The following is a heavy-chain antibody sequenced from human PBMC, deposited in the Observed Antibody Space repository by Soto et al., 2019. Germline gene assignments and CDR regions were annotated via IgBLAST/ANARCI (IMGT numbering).Heavy chain of an antibody. CDR1: GFTFSGYW. V-gene: IGHV3-7*01. Sequence: GESLKISCEASGFTFSGYWISWVRQTPGKGLEWVANINRDGSGKYYVDSVKGRFTISRDNAKNSLYLQMNSLRAEDTAVYYCARDGRGGFLDYWGQGTLVTVSS. J-gene: IGHJ4*02. CDR3: ARDGRGGFLDY. CDR2: INRDGSGK. D-gene: IGHD3-16*01.